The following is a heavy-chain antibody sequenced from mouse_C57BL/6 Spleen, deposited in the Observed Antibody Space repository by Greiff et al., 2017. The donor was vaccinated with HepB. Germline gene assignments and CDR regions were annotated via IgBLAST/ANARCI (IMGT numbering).Heavy chain of an antibody. CDR2: IYPGSGST. D-gene: IGHD3-2*02. CDR1: GYTSTSYW. V-gene: IGHV1-55*01. Sequence: VQLQQPGAELVKPGASVKMSCKASGYTSTSYWITWVKQRPGQGLEWIGDIYPGSGSTNYNEKFKSKATLTVDTSSSTAYMQLSSLTSEDSAVYYCARWKTAQATSWFAYWGQGTLVTVSA. J-gene: IGHJ3*01. CDR3: ARWKTAQATSWFAY.